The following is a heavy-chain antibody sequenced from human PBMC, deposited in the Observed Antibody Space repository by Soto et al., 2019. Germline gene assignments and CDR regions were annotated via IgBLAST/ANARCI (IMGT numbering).Heavy chain of an antibody. Sequence: GGSLRLSCAASGFTFSSYAMSWVRQAPGKGLEWVSTISGSGSSTYYADSIKGRFTISRDNSKNTVYLQINSLRDEDTAVYYCPLTTAGDYWGQGTLVTVSS. CDR1: GFTFSSYA. CDR2: ISGSGSST. CDR3: PLTTAGDY. D-gene: IGHD4-17*01. V-gene: IGHV3-23*01. J-gene: IGHJ4*02.